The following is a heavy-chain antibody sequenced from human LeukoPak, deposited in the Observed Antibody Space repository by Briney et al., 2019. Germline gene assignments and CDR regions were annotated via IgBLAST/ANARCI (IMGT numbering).Heavy chain of an antibody. Sequence: GGSLRLSCAASGFTFSSYGMHWVRQAPGKGPEWVAVISYDGNNKYYADSVKGRFTISRDNSKNTLYLQMNSLRAEDTAVYYCAKFGKAVAAADYWGQGTLVTVSS. CDR1: GFTFSSYG. CDR3: AKFGKAVAAADY. CDR2: ISYDGNNK. V-gene: IGHV3-30*18. J-gene: IGHJ4*02. D-gene: IGHD6-19*01.